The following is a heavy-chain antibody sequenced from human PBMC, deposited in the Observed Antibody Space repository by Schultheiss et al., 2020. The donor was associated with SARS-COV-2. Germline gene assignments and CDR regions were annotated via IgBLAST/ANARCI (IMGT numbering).Heavy chain of an antibody. CDR2: IILPVGVA. CDR3: ARGGPFCGGDCYDY. CDR1: GYTFTSYY. D-gene: IGHD2-21*01. V-gene: IGHV1-69*10. Sequence: SVKVSCKASGYTFTSYYMHWVRQAPGQRLEWMGGIILPVGVANSAQNFQVRVTITADKSTNTVYMELSGLTSEDTAVYYCARGGPFCGGDCYDYWGQGTLVTVSS. J-gene: IGHJ4*02.